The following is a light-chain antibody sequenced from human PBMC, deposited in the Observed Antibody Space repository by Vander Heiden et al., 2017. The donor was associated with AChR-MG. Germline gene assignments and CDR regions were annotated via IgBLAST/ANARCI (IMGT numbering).Light chain of an antibody. CDR3: AAWDDSLNGWV. Sequence: QSVLTPPPSASGPPGPGVTISCSGSSSNIGSNAVNWYQQLPGTAPKLLIYSNNQRPSGVPTRFSGSKSGTSASLAISGLQSEDEADYYCAAWDDSLNGWVFGGGTKLTVL. V-gene: IGLV1-44*01. J-gene: IGLJ3*02. CDR1: SSNIGSNA. CDR2: SNN.